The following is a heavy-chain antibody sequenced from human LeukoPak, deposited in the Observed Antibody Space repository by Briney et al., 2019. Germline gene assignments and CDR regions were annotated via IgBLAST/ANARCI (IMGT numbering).Heavy chain of an antibody. CDR3: ARENFAVAQGLHFDY. Sequence: GGSLRLSCAASGFTFSNYAVSWVRQAPGKGLEWVSAISGSGYNTYYAVSVEGRFTISRDNSKNTLSLQMNSLRAEDTAVYYCARENFAVAQGLHFDYWGQGALVTVSS. CDR2: ISGSGYNT. CDR1: GFTFSNYA. J-gene: IGHJ4*02. D-gene: IGHD6-19*01. V-gene: IGHV3-23*01.